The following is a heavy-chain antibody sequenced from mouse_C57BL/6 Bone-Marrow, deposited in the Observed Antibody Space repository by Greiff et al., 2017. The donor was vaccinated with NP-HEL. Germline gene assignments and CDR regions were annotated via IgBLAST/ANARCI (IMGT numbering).Heavy chain of an antibody. J-gene: IGHJ3*01. Sequence: QVQLKQSGAELVKPGASVKLSCKASGYTFASYWMQWVKQRPGQGLEWIGEIDPSDSYTNYNQKFKGKATLTVDTSPSTAYMQLSSLTSEDSAVYYCARDGTLFAYWGQGTLVTVSA. CDR3: ARDGTLFAY. CDR1: GYTFASYW. V-gene: IGHV1-50*01. D-gene: IGHD2-1*01. CDR2: IDPSDSYT.